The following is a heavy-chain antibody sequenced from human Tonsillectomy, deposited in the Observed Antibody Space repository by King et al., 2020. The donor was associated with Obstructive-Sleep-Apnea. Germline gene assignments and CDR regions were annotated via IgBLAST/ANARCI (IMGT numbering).Heavy chain of an antibody. CDR3: VRAQCGGGCSGLNWFDP. Sequence: VQLVESGGGLVKPGGSLRLSCAASGFTFSDAWMTWVRQAPGKGLEWIGRIKDKSYGGATDYAAPVKGRFIISRDDSENTVYLQMNSLKIDDTAVYYCVRAQCGGGCSGLNWFDPWGQGTLVTVSS. V-gene: IGHV3-15*01. J-gene: IGHJ5*02. CDR2: IKDKSYGGAT. CDR1: GFTFSDAW. D-gene: IGHD2-21*02.